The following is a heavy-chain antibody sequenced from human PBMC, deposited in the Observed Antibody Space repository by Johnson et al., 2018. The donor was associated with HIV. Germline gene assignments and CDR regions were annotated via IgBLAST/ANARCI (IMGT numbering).Heavy chain of an antibody. CDR2: ISYDGSNK. Sequence: QVQLVESGGGLVQPGGSLRLSCAASGFTFSSYDMHWVRQATGKGLEWVAVISYDGSNKYYADSVKGRFTISRDNSKNTLYLQMNSLRAEDTAVYYCARASDAFDIWCQGTMVTVSS. CDR3: ARASDAFDI. J-gene: IGHJ3*02. V-gene: IGHV3-30*03. CDR1: GFTFSSYD.